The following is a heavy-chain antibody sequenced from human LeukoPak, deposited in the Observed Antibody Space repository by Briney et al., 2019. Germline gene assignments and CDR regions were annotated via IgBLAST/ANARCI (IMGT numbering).Heavy chain of an antibody. Sequence: ASVKVSCKASGYTFTSYYMHWVRQAPGQGLEWMGIINPSGGSTSYAQKFQGRVTMTRDTSTSTVYMELSSLRSEDTAVYYCARDGAPNTIFGVAPYGPGYYYMDVWGKGTTVTVSS. CDR2: INPSGGST. CDR1: GYTFTSYY. V-gene: IGHV1-46*01. J-gene: IGHJ6*03. CDR3: ARDGAPNTIFGVAPYGPGYYYMDV. D-gene: IGHD3-3*01.